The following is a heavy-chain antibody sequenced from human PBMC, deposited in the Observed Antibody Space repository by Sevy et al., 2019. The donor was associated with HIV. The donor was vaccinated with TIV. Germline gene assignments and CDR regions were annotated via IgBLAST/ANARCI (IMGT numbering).Heavy chain of an antibody. CDR3: ARLSVYYYDSDGYYTTGNAFDI. CDR2: IYTGDNT. Sequence: GGSLRLSCAATGFTVNSNYMSWVRQAPGKGLEWVSIIYTGDNTYYTDSVKCRFTISRDNSKNTLYLQMNSLRAEDTAVYYCARLSVYYYDSDGYYTTGNAFDIWGQGTMVTVSS. D-gene: IGHD3-22*01. V-gene: IGHV3-53*01. CDR1: GFTVNSNY. J-gene: IGHJ3*02.